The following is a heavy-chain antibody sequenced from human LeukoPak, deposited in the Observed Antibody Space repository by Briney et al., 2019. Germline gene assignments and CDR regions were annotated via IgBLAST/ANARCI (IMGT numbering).Heavy chain of an antibody. CDR1: VGTFSSYA. J-gene: IGHJ4*02. D-gene: IGHD2-2*01. CDR2: IIPIFGTA. Sequence: SVKVSCKASVGTFSSYAISWVRQAPGQGLEWMGGIIPIFGTANYAQKFQGRVTITADESTSTAYMELSSLRSEDTAVYYCARGPSLGYCSSTSCLSYFDYWGQGTLVTVSS. V-gene: IGHV1-69*01. CDR3: ARGPSLGYCSSTSCLSYFDY.